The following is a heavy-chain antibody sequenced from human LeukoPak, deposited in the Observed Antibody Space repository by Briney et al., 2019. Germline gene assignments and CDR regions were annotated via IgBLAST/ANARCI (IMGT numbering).Heavy chain of an antibody. CDR2: ISYDGSNK. J-gene: IGHJ4*02. V-gene: IGHV3-30-3*01. CDR1: GFTSSSYA. Sequence: PGGSLRLSCAASGFTSSSYAMHWVRQAPGKGLEWVAVISYDGSNKYYADSVKGRFTISRDNSKNTLYLQMNSLRAEDTAVYYCARDQNAYGDYEYYFDYWGQGTLVTVSS. D-gene: IGHD4-17*01. CDR3: ARDQNAYGDYEYYFDY.